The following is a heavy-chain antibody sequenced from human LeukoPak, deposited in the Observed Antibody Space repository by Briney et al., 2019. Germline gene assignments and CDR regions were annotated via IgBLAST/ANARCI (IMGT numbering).Heavy chain of an antibody. Sequence: SETLSLTCTVSGGSISSSSYYWDWIRQPPGKGLEWIGSIYYSGSTYYNPSLKSRVTISVDTSKNQFSLKLSPVTAADTAVYYCARDQISLNAFDMWGQGTMVTVSS. V-gene: IGHV4-39*07. D-gene: IGHD3-16*01. CDR2: IYYSGST. J-gene: IGHJ3*02. CDR1: GGSISSSSYY. CDR3: ARDQISLNAFDM.